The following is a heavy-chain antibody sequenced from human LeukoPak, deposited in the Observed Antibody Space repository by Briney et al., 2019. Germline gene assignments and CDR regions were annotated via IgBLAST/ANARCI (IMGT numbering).Heavy chain of an antibody. J-gene: IGHJ4*02. D-gene: IGHD5-18*01. CDR3: ARDWTGHSYGLDY. Sequence: PSETLSLTCAVYGGSFSGYYWSWIRQPPGKGLEWIGEINHSGSTNYNPSLKSRVTISVDTSKNQFSLKLSSVTAADTAVYYCARDWTGHSYGLDYWGRGTLVTVSS. CDR2: INHSGST. V-gene: IGHV4-34*01. CDR1: GGSFSGYY.